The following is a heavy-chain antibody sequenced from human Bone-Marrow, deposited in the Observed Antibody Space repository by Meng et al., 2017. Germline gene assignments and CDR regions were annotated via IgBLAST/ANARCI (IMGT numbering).Heavy chain of an antibody. Sequence: GESLKISCAASGFTFSSYEMNWVRQAPGKGLEWVSVIYSGGSTYYADSVKGRFTISRDNSKNTLYLQMNSLRAEDTAVYYCARSPAKTHLGHAFDIWGQGTMVTVSS. J-gene: IGHJ3*02. D-gene: IGHD3-16*01. CDR1: GFTFSSYE. V-gene: IGHV3-53*01. CDR3: ARSPAKTHLGHAFDI. CDR2: IYSGGST.